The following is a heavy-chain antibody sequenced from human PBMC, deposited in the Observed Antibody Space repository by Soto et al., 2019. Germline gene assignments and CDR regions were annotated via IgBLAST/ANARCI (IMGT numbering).Heavy chain of an antibody. CDR3: ARDLHYWSLLIDH. Sequence: WWSLRLSCTASVFSRSRYGLHWFRQAPGKGLQWVAGLWSNGIKTSYTDSVKGRFTISRDTSKNMLYLQMNTLGAEDTAVYYCARDLHYWSLLIDHWGQGTLVTVSS. CDR2: LWSNGIKT. D-gene: IGHD2-8*02. J-gene: IGHJ4*02. CDR1: VFSRSRYG. V-gene: IGHV3-33*01.